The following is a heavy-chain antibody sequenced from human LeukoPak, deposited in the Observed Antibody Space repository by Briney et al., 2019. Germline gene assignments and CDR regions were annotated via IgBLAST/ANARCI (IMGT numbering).Heavy chain of an antibody. D-gene: IGHD6-13*01. CDR1: GGSISSSTSY. CDR2: IYYSGST. V-gene: IGHV4-39*01. Sequence: PSETLSLTCTVFGGSISSSTSYWGWIRQPPGKGLEWIGSIYYSGSTYYNPSLKSRVTISVDTSKKQFSLKLRSVTAADTAVYYCARLGAYSSSWYGVYYFDYWGQGTLVTVSS. J-gene: IGHJ4*02. CDR3: ARLGAYSSSWYGVYYFDY.